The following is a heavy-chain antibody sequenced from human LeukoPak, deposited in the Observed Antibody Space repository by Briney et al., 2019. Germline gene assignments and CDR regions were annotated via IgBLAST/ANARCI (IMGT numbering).Heavy chain of an antibody. Sequence: GGSLRLSCAASGFTFSSYAMSWVRQAPGKGLEWVSAISGSGGSTYYADSVKGRFTISRDNSKNTLYLQVNSLRAEDTAVYYCAKDRLLRQRWLQFFDYWGQGTLVTVSS. CDR3: AKDRLLRQRWLQFFDY. D-gene: IGHD5-12*01. J-gene: IGHJ4*02. CDR2: ISGSGGST. CDR1: GFTFSSYA. V-gene: IGHV3-23*01.